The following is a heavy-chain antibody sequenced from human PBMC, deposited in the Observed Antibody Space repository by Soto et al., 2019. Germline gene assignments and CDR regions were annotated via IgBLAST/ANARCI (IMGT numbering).Heavy chain of an antibody. CDR1: GFTFSTYA. CDR3: AKYCDSVPAAMGYYYYYGMDV. J-gene: IGHJ6*02. Sequence: EVQLLEAGGGLVQPGGSLRLSCAASGFTFSTYAMSWVRQAPGKGLEWVSVISSSGATTYYADSVKGRLTISRDNSQSTLYLQMNSLRSEDTAVYYCAKYCDSVPAAMGYYYYYGMDVWGQGTTVTVSS. CDR2: ISSSGATT. V-gene: IGHV3-23*01. D-gene: IGHD2-2*01.